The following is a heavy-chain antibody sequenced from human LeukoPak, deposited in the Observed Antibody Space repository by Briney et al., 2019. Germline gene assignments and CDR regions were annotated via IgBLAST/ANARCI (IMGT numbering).Heavy chain of an antibody. CDR3: AKDGSWGNYYFYFYIDV. V-gene: IGHV3-23*01. CDR1: GFTFGSFA. Sequence: AESLRLSREASGFTFGSFAMSWVRQAPGKGLEWVSGISGSGYYTYHAASVKGRVTISRDNSKTTLYIEMSSLRAEATAVYYCAKDGSWGNYYFYFYIDVWGKGTTVTVSS. D-gene: IGHD3-16*01. CDR2: ISGSGYYT. J-gene: IGHJ6*03.